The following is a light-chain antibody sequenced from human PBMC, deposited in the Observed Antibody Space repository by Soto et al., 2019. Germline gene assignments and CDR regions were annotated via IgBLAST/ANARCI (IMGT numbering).Light chain of an antibody. V-gene: IGKV3-15*01. J-gene: IGKJ1*01. CDR1: QSVSSN. CDR2: GAS. CDR3: QQYNNWTRT. Sequence: EIVITQSPATLSVSPGERATLSCRASQSVSSNLAWYQQKPGQAPRLLIYGASTRATGIPARFSGSGAGTECTLTISSLQSEDFEVYYCQQYNNWTRTFGQGTQVDIK.